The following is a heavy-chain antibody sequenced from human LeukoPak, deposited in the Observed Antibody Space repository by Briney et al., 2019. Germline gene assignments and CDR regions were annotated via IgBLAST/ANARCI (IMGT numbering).Heavy chain of an antibody. J-gene: IGHJ6*03. D-gene: IGHD3-10*01. Sequence: SETLSLTCTVSGGSISNYYWSWIRQPPGKGLEWIGYIYYSGSTNYNSSLKSRVTISVDTSKNQFSLKLSSVTAADTAVYYCARVAFGDNYYYYMDVWGKGTTVTVSS. V-gene: IGHV4-59*01. CDR2: IYYSGST. CDR1: GGSISNYY. CDR3: ARVAFGDNYYYYMDV.